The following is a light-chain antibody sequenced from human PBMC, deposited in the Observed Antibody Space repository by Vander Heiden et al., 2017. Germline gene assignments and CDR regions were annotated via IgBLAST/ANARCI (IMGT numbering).Light chain of an antibody. CDR3: CSYAGSNTVI. CDR2: EVT. CDR1: SSDVGSYDL. J-gene: IGLJ2*01. V-gene: IGLV2-23*02. Sequence: QSALTQPASVSRSPGQSITISCTGTSSDVGSYDLVSWYQQNPGKAPKVMIYEVTKRASGVSNRFSGSKSGNTASLTISGLQAEDEADYYCCSYAGSNTVIFGGGTKLTVL.